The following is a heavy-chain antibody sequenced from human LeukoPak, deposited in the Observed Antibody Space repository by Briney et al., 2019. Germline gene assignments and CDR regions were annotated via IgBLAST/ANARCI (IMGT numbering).Heavy chain of an antibody. CDR2: INVGNGNS. J-gene: IGHJ4*02. CDR1: GYTFTTYG. V-gene: IGHV1-3*01. Sequence: ASVKVSCKASGYTFTTYGVHWVRQAPGQRFEWMGWINVGNGNSGNSQKFQGRVTITRDTSANTVYMELSSPRSEDTAVYYCARDRGELRYFDYWGQGTLVTVSS. CDR3: ARDRGELRYFDY. D-gene: IGHD1-7*01.